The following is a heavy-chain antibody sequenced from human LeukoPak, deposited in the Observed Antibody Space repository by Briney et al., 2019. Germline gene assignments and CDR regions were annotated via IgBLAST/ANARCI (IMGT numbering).Heavy chain of an antibody. D-gene: IGHD6-6*01. J-gene: IGHJ4*02. V-gene: IGHV4-30-2*05. CDR2: IYHSGST. Sequence: SETLSLTCAVSGGSISSGGYSWSWIRQPPGKGLEWIGYIYHSGSTYYNPSLKSRVTISVDTSKNQFSLNLSSVTAADTAMYYCAREQLVGSRYFDYWGQGTLVTVSS. CDR3: AREQLVGSRYFDY. CDR1: GGSISSGGYS.